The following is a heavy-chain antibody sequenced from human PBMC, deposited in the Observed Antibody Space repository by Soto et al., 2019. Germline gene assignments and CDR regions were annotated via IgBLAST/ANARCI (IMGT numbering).Heavy chain of an antibody. CDR3: ARHFPVKQQLVNWFDP. V-gene: IGHV4-61*08. D-gene: IGHD6-13*01. J-gene: IGHJ5*02. CDR1: GGSISSGDYY. CDR2: IYYSGST. Sequence: SETLSLTCTVSGGSISSGDYYWSWIRQPPGKGLEWIGYIYYSGSTNYNPSLKSRVTISVDTSKNQFSLKLSSVTAADTAVYYCARHFPVKQQLVNWFDPWGQGTLVTVSS.